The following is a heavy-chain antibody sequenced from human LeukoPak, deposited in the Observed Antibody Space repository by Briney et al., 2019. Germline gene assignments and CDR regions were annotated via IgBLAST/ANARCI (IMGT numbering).Heavy chain of an antibody. D-gene: IGHD3-16*02. V-gene: IGHV4-39*01. Sequence: SETLSLTCTVSGGSISSSSYYWGWIRQPPGKGMEWIGSIYYSGTIYYNLSLKSRVTISVDTSKNQFSLKVSSVTAADTAVYYCARHLGHRRHHFDYWGQGTLVTVSS. CDR2: IYYSGTI. J-gene: IGHJ4*02. CDR1: GGSISSSSYY. CDR3: ARHLGHRRHHFDY.